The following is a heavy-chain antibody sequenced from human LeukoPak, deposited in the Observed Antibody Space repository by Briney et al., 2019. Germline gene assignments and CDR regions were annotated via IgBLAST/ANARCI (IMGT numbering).Heavy chain of an antibody. J-gene: IGHJ4*02. Sequence: PGGSLRLSCAASGFTFSGYYMGWIRQAPGKGLEWVSYSSGSSIYYADFVKGRFTISRDNAKNSLYLQMNSLRAEDTAVYYCAREGSSSWYVDYWGQGTLVTVSS. D-gene: IGHD6-13*01. CDR2: SSGSSI. V-gene: IGHV3-11*01. CDR1: GFTFSGYY. CDR3: AREGSSSWYVDY.